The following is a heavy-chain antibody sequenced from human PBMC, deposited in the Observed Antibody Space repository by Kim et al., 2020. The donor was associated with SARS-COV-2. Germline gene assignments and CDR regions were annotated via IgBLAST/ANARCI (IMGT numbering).Heavy chain of an antibody. Sequence: ASVKVSCKASGYTFTGYYMHWVRQAPGQGLEWMGRINPNSGGTNYAQKFQGRVTMTRDTSISTAYMELSRLRSDDTAVYYCARGRITIFGVVTPQYFDYWGQGTLVTVSS. J-gene: IGHJ4*02. CDR3: ARGRITIFGVVTPQYFDY. D-gene: IGHD3-3*01. CDR2: INPNSGGT. CDR1: GYTFTGYY. V-gene: IGHV1-2*06.